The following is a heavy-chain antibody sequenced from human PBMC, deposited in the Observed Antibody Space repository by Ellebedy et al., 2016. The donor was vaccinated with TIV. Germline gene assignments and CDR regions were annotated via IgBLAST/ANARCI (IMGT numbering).Heavy chain of an antibody. CDR1: GYSFTSYW. CDR3: ARLWDMVRSHNWFDP. D-gene: IGHD3-10*01. J-gene: IGHJ5*02. CDR2: IYPGDSDT. V-gene: IGHV5-51*01. Sequence: GESLKISCKGSGYSFTSYWIGWVRQMPGKGLEWMGIIYPGDSDTRYSPSFQGQVTISADKSISTAYLQWSSLKASDTAMYYCARLWDMVRSHNWFDPWGQGTLVTVSS.